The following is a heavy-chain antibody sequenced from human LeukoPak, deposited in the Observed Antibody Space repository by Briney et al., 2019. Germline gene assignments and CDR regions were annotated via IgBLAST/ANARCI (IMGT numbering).Heavy chain of an antibody. CDR1: GGSFSGYY. CDR2: INHSGST. V-gene: IGHV4-34*01. D-gene: IGHD3-9*01. Sequence: PSETLSLTCAVYGGSFSGYYWSWIRQPPGKGLEWIGEINHSGSTNYNPSLKSRVTISVDTPKNQFSLKLSSVTAADTAVYYCARGKVFADYDIWGQGTLVTVSS. J-gene: IGHJ1*01. CDR3: ARGKVFADYDI.